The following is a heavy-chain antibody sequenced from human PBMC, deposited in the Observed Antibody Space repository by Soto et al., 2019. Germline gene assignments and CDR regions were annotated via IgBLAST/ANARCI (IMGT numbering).Heavy chain of an antibody. Sequence: QVQLQESGPGLVKPSETLSLTCTVSGGSLTSYYWSWIRQPPGKGLEWIGFVYYSGSTNYNPSLKSRVTISVDTSKNQFSLKLSSVTAADTAVYYCARRWGPGFDYWGQGTLVTVSS. V-gene: IGHV4-59*08. CDR2: VYYSGST. CDR1: GGSLTSYY. J-gene: IGHJ4*02. D-gene: IGHD7-27*01. CDR3: ARRWGPGFDY.